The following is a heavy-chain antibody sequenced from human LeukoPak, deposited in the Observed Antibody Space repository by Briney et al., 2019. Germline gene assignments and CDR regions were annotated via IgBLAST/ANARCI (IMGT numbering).Heavy chain of an antibody. Sequence: SETLSLTCAVSGGYISSYYWSWIRQPPGKGLEWIGYINYSGSTNYNPSLKSRVTITVDTSKNHFSLKLSAVAAADTDVYYSARGWRNSGWYCGEHYYYYIDVWGKGTTVTVSS. J-gene: IGHJ6*03. D-gene: IGHD6-19*01. CDR1: GGYISSYY. CDR2: INYSGST. CDR3: ARGWRNSGWYCGEHYYYYIDV. V-gene: IGHV4-59*01.